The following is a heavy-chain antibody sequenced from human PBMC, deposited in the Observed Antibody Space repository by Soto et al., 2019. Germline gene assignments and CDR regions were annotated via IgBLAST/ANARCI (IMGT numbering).Heavy chain of an antibody. D-gene: IGHD4-4*01. Sequence: PGGSLRLSCAASGFTFSSYAMHWVRQAPGKGLEWVAVISYDGSNKYYADSVKGRFTISRDNSKNTLYLQMNSLRAEDTAVYYCARDRKNSNYPRVVYYCYGMDVWGQGTMVTVSS. J-gene: IGHJ6*02. V-gene: IGHV3-30-3*01. CDR1: GFTFSSYA. CDR2: ISYDGSNK. CDR3: ARDRKNSNYPRVVYYCYGMDV.